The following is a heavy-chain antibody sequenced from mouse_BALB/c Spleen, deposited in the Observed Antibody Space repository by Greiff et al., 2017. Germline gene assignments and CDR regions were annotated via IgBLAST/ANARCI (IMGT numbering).Heavy chain of an antibody. CDR3: TREYGNYGAMDY. CDR2: INPSNGGT. Sequence: QVQLQQSGAELVKPGASVKLSCKASGYTFTSYFMYWVKQRPGQGLEWIGEINPSNGGTNFNEKFKSKATLTVDKSSSTAYMQLSSLTSEDSAVYYCTREYGNYGAMDYWGQGTSVTVSS. CDR1: GYTFTSYF. V-gene: IGHV1S81*02. D-gene: IGHD2-10*02. J-gene: IGHJ4*01.